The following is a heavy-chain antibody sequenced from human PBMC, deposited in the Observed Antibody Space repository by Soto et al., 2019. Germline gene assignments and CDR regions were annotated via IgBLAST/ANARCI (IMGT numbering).Heavy chain of an antibody. J-gene: IGHJ1*01. V-gene: IGHV1-18*04. D-gene: IGHD6-19*01. CDR1: GYTFTSYG. Sequence: ASVKVSCKASGYTFTSYGISWVRQAPGQGLEWMGWISAYNGNTNYAQKLQGRVTMTTDTSTRTAYMELRSLRSDDTAVYYCAKDIAVAGREGYWGQGTLVTVSS. CDR3: AKDIAVAGREGY. CDR2: ISAYNGNT.